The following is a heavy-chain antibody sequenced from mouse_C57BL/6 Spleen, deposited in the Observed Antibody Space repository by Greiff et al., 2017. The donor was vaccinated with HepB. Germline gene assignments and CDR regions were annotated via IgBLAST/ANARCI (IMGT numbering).Heavy chain of an antibody. Sequence: VQLKQSGPELVKPGASVKISCKASGYTFTDYYMNWVKQSHGKSLEWIGDINPNNGGTSYNQKFKGKATLTVDKSSSTAYMELRSLTSEDSAVYYCARSSGRIYDGYFEFAYWGQGTLVTVSA. J-gene: IGHJ3*01. D-gene: IGHD2-3*01. CDR1: GYTFTDYY. V-gene: IGHV1-26*01. CDR3: ARSSGRIYDGYFEFAY. CDR2: INPNNGGT.